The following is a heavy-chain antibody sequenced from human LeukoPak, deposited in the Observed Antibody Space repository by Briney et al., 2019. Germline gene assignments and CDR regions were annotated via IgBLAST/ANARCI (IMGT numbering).Heavy chain of an antibody. D-gene: IGHD6-13*01. J-gene: IGHJ4*02. V-gene: IGHV4-59*01. Sequence: SETLSLTCTVSGVSISSYYWSWIRQRPGKGLEWIGYIYYSGSTNYNPSLKSRVTISVDTSKNQFSLKLSSVTAADTAVYYCASSGYSSSSPNDYWGQGTLVTVSS. CDR2: IYYSGST. CDR1: GVSISSYY. CDR3: ASSGYSSSSPNDY.